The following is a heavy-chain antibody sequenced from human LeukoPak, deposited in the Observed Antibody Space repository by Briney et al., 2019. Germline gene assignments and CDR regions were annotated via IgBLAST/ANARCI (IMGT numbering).Heavy chain of an antibody. Sequence: PSETLSLTCAVYGGSFSGYYWSWIRQPPGKGLEWIGEINHSGSTNYNPSLKSRVTISVDTSKNQFSLKLSSVTAADTAVYYCARVHYDYVWGSYRSRHLDYWGQGTLVTVSS. D-gene: IGHD3-16*02. CDR3: ARVHYDYVWGSYRSRHLDY. J-gene: IGHJ4*02. CDR2: INHSGST. V-gene: IGHV4-34*01. CDR1: GGSFSGYY.